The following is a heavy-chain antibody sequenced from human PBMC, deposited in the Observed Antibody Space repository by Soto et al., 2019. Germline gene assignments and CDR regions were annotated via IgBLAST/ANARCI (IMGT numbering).Heavy chain of an antibody. Sequence: QVQLVQSGAEVKKPGSSVKVSCKASGGTFSSYAISWVRQAPGQGLEWMGGIIPIFGTANYAQKFQGRVTITADESTSTAYMELSSLRSEDTAVYYCARDLSVYSYGSDYYYYYGMDVWGQGTTVTVSS. D-gene: IGHD5-18*01. CDR1: GGTFSSYA. CDR3: ARDLSVYSYGSDYYYYYGMDV. J-gene: IGHJ6*02. CDR2: IIPIFGTA. V-gene: IGHV1-69*01.